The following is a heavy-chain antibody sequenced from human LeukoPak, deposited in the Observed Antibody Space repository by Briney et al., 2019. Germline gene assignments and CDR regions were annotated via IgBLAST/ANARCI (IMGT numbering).Heavy chain of an antibody. CDR3: ARAPIYSGYTYYFDY. J-gene: IGHJ4*02. V-gene: IGHV1-46*01. CDR1: GYTFTNYY. Sequence: ASVKVSCKASGYTFTNYYIHWVRQAPGQGLEWMGIINPSGGTTSYAQKFQGRLTMTRDASTSTVYMELSSLRSEDTAVYYCARAPIYSGYTYYFDYWGQGTLVTVFS. D-gene: IGHD5-12*01. CDR2: INPSGGTT.